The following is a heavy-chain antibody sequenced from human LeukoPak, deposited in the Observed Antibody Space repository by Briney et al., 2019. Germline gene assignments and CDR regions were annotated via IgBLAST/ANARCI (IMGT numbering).Heavy chain of an antibody. J-gene: IGHJ4*02. Sequence: ASVKVSCKASGYTFTRYAINWLRQAPGQGLEWMGWINPNSGGTNYAQKFQGWVTVTRDTSISTAYMELSRLRSDDTAVYYCARGEYYYDSSGYSDFDYWGQGTLVTVSS. V-gene: IGHV1-2*04. CDR1: GYTFTRYA. CDR2: INPNSGGT. D-gene: IGHD3-22*01. CDR3: ARGEYYYDSSGYSDFDY.